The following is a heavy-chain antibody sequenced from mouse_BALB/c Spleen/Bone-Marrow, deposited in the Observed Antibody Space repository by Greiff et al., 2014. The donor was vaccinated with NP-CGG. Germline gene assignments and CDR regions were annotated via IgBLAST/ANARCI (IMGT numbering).Heavy chain of an antibody. Sequence: EVQLQQSGAELVKPGASVKLSCTASGFNIKDTYLHWVKQRPEQGLDWIGRSDPAIFTKYDPKFQGKATITADTSSNTAYLHLRSMTSEDAAVDYCDSDRYGWYFDVWGEGTTVTVSS. CDR3: DSDRYGWYFDV. V-gene: IGHV14-3*02. CDR2: SDPAIFT. CDR1: GFNIKDTY. D-gene: IGHD2-14*01. J-gene: IGHJ1*01.